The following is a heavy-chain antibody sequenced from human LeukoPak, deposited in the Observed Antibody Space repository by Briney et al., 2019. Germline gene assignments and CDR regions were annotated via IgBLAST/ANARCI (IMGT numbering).Heavy chain of an antibody. D-gene: IGHD3-22*01. Sequence: ASVKVSCKASGGTFSSYAISWVRQAPGQGLEWMGRIIPILGIANYAQKFQGRVTITADKSTSTAYMELSSLRSEDTAVYYCARESRGILNYFDYWGQGTLVTVSS. J-gene: IGHJ4*02. CDR3: ARESRGILNYFDY. V-gene: IGHV1-69*04. CDR2: IIPILGIA. CDR1: GGTFSSYA.